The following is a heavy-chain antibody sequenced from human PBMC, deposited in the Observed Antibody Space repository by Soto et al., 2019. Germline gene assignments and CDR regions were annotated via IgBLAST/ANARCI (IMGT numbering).Heavy chain of an antibody. CDR3: ARNQKYSYGSYYYGMEV. CDR1: GRTFSSYA. CDR2: IIPIFGTA. J-gene: IGHJ6*02. Sequence: SVKVSCKASGRTFSSYAISWVRQAPGQGLEWMGGIIPIFGTASYAQKFQGRVTITADESTSTAYMELSSLRSEDTAVYYCARNQKYSYGSYYYGMEVWGQGTTVSVSS. D-gene: IGHD5-18*01. V-gene: IGHV1-69*13.